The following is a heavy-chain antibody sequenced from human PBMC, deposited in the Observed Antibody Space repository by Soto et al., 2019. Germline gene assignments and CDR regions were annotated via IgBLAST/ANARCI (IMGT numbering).Heavy chain of an antibody. D-gene: IGHD3-10*01. J-gene: IGHJ6*02. V-gene: IGHV5-10-1*01. CDR3: ASMVRGATPYYYGMDV. CDR1: GYSFTSYW. Sequence: GESLKISCKGSGYSFTSYWISWVRQMPGKGLEWMGRIDPSDSYTNYSPSFQGHVTISADKSISTAYLQWSSLKASDTAMYYCASMVRGATPYYYGMDVWGQGTTVTVS. CDR2: IDPSDSYT.